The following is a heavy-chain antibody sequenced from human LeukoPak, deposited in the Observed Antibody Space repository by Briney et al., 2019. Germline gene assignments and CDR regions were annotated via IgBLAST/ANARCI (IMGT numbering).Heavy chain of an antibody. V-gene: IGHV3-21*01. Sequence: PGGSLRLSCAASGFTFSSYSMTWVRQAPGKGLEWVSSISGSSSYIYYADSVKGRFAISRDNAKNSLYLQMNGLRAEDTAVYYCARVPPHSSGWYLYYFDYWGQGTLVTVSS. J-gene: IGHJ4*02. CDR2: ISGSSSYI. D-gene: IGHD6-19*01. CDR1: GFTFSSYS. CDR3: ARVPPHSSGWYLYYFDY.